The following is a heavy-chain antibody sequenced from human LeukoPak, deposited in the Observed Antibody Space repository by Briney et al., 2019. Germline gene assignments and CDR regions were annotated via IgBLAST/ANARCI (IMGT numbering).Heavy chain of an antibody. CDR3: ARPTVPYYYDSSGYYYPFDY. J-gene: IGHJ4*02. D-gene: IGHD3-22*01. V-gene: IGHV1-69*13. Sequence: SVKVSCKASGGTFSSYAISWVRQAPGQGLEWMGGSIPIFGTANYAQKFQGRVTITADESTSTAYTELSSLRSEDTAVYYCARPTVPYYYDSSGYYYPFDYWGQGTLVTVSS. CDR2: SIPIFGTA. CDR1: GGTFSSYA.